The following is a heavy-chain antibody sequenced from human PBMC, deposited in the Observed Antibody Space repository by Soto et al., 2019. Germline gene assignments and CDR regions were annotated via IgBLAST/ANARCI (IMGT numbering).Heavy chain of an antibody. CDR1: GGSFSGYY. CDR3: ARARGVWIVVVVAASSAFDI. Sequence: QVQLQQWGAGLLKPSETLSLTCAVYGGSFSGYYWSWIRQPPGKGLGWIGEINHSGSTNYNPSLKSRVTISVDTSKNQFSLKLSSVTAADTAVYYCARARGVWIVVVVAASSAFDIWGQGTMVTVSS. V-gene: IGHV4-34*01. D-gene: IGHD2-15*01. J-gene: IGHJ3*02. CDR2: INHSGST.